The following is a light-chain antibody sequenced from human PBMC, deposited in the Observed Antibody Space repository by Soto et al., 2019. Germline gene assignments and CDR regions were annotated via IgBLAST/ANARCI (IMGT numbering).Light chain of an antibody. V-gene: IGKV3-20*01. Sequence: EIVLTQPPGTLSLSPGDGATLSCRASQTVTNSKLAWYQQKPDQAPEVLIYDISSRATGIPDRFSGSGSGTDFTLTISRLEPEDFAVYYCHQYGTSPRTFGQGTKVDIK. CDR2: DIS. CDR1: QTVTNSK. CDR3: HQYGTSPRT. J-gene: IGKJ1*01.